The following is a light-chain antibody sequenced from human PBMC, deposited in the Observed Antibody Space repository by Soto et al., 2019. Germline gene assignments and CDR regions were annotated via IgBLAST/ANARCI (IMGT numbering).Light chain of an antibody. CDR1: SSDVGGYSY. J-gene: IGLJ1*01. CDR3: ASYTSSSTYV. CDR2: DVS. Sequence: QSLLTQPASLSGSPGQSIAISCTGTSSDVGGYSYVSWYQQQPGKAPKLVISDVSNRPSGVSDRFSGSKSGNTASLTISGLQTEDEADYYCASYTSSSTYVFGTGTKVTVL. V-gene: IGLV2-14*01.